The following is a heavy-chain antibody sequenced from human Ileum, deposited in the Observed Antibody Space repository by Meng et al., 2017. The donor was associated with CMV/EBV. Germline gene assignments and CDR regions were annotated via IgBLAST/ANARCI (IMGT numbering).Heavy chain of an antibody. CDR3: ATVGGNSGWLDH. D-gene: IGHD3-16*01. V-gene: IGHV4-59*01. CDR2: VFFSGST. Sequence: SETLSLTCTVSGVSINTYYWSWIRQPPGKGREWIGYVFFSGSTTYNPSLKGRVAMSVDGSKSQFYLNLTAVTSADTAVYYCATVGGNSGWLDHWGQGTLVTVSS. J-gene: IGHJ5*02. CDR1: GVSINTYY.